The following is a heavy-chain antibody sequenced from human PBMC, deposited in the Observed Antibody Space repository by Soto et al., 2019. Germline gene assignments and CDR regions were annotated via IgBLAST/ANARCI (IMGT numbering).Heavy chain of an antibody. J-gene: IGHJ4*02. CDR3: ARGSHVAAAGSFFDY. V-gene: IGHV4-34*01. CDR2: INHSGST. D-gene: IGHD6-13*01. Sequence: PSETLSLTCAVYGGSFSGYYWSWIRQPPGKGLEWIGEINHSGSTNYNPSLKSRVTISVDTSKNQFSLKLSSVTAADTAVYYCARGSHVAAAGSFFDYWGQGTLVTVS. CDR1: GGSFSGYY.